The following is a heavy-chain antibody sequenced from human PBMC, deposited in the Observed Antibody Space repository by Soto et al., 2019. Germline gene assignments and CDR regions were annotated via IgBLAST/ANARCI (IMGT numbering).Heavy chain of an antibody. CDR1: GFTLSNYG. J-gene: IGHJ3*02. CDR3: GKGCEQRLVRIGVDR. CDR2: ISHDGSNE. Sequence: QVQLVESGGGVVQPGRSLRLSCAASGFTLSNYGIHWVRQAPGKGLEWVAAISHDGSNEYYADSVKGRFTISRDNSRSTVYLQMNSLIIEDTAVYYGGKGCEQRLVRIGVDRWGQGTMVTVS. D-gene: IGHD6-13*01. V-gene: IGHV3-30*18.